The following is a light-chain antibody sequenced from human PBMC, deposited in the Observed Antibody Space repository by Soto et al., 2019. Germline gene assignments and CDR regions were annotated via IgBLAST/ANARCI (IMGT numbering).Light chain of an antibody. CDR3: SSYTSSSTLV. Sequence: QSALTQPASVSGSPGQSITISCTGTSSDVGGYNYVSWYQQHPAKAPKLMIYEVSYRPSGVSNRFSASKSGNTASLTISGLQAEDEADYYCSSYTSSSTLVFGGGTKLTVL. J-gene: IGLJ2*01. CDR1: SSDVGGYNY. CDR2: EVS. V-gene: IGLV2-14*01.